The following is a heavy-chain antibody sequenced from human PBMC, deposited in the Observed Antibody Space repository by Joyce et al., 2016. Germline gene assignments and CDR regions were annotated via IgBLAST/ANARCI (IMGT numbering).Heavy chain of an antibody. J-gene: IGHJ4*02. Sequence: QVKLVESGGDLVKPGGSLRLSCAASGFPFSDFYMTWIRQTPGKGLELLSYISSSANYTDYADSVKGRFTISRDNAKNSLFLQMNTLRAEDTAVYYCGRGVAGDSWGQGTLVTVSS. CDR1: GFPFSDFY. D-gene: IGHD3-10*01. V-gene: IGHV3-11*06. CDR3: GRGVAGDS. CDR2: ISSSANYT.